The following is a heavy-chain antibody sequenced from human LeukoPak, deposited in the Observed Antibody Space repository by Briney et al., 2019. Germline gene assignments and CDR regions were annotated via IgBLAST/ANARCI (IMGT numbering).Heavy chain of an antibody. CDR2: IIPIFGTA. V-gene: IGHV1-69*05. CDR1: GGTFSSYA. D-gene: IGHD6-19*01. Sequence: GASVKVSCKASGGTFSSYAISWVRQAPGQGLEWMGRIIPIFGTANYAQKFQGRVTITTDESTSTAYMELSSLRSEDTAVYYCARAHPEDSSGPFDYWGQGTLVTASS. J-gene: IGHJ4*02. CDR3: ARAHPEDSSGPFDY.